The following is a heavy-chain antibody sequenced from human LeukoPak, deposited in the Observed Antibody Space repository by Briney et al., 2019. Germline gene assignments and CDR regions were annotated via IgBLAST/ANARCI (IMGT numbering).Heavy chain of an antibody. CDR2: INIGGTNT. CDR1: GFTFNDYY. J-gene: IGHJ5*02. CDR3: ATDGAGFDN. Sequence: GGSLRLSCAASGFTFNDYYMSWIRQAPGKGLDWLSYINIGGTNTHYADSVKGRFTISRDNAKKSLYFETNNLRAEDTAVYYCATDGAGFDNWGQGVLVTVSS. V-gene: IGHV3-11*01.